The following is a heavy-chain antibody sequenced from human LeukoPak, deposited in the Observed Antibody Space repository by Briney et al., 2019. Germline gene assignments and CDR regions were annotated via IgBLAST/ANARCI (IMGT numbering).Heavy chain of an antibody. D-gene: IGHD5-12*01. Sequence: ASVKVSCKASGYTFTGYYMHWVRQAPGQGLEWMGWINPNSGGTNSAQNFQGRVTMTRDTSISTAYMELSRLRSEDTAVYYCARTRGYSGYDYLTFDYWGRGTLVTVSS. V-gene: IGHV1-2*02. CDR2: INPNSGGT. J-gene: IGHJ4*02. CDR1: GYTFTGYY. CDR3: ARTRGYSGYDYLTFDY.